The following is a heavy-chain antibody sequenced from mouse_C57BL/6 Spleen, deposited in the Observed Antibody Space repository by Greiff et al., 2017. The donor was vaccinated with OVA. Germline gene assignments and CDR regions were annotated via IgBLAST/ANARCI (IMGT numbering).Heavy chain of an antibody. D-gene: IGHD4-1*01. CDR2: ISYDGSN. CDR3: VTGTRYFDY. J-gene: IGHJ2*01. CDR1: GYSITSGYY. V-gene: IGHV3-6*01. Sequence: VQLKESGPGLVKPSQSLSLTCSVTGYSITSGYYWNWIRQFPGNKLEWMGYISYDGSNNYNPSLKNRISITRDTSKNQFFLKLNSVTTEDTATYYCVTGTRYFDYWGQGTTLTVSS.